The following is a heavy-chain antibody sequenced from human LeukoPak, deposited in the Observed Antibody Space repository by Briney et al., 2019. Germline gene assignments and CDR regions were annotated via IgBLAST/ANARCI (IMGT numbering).Heavy chain of an antibody. D-gene: IGHD3-22*01. CDR2: INPNSGGT. Sequence: GASVKVSCKASGYAFTGYYMHWVRQAPGQGLEWMGWINPNSGGTNYAQKFQGRVTMTRDTSISTAYMELSRLRSDDTAVYYCARGGSRYDSSGYPHLWGQGTLVTVSS. CDR1: GYAFTGYY. V-gene: IGHV1-2*02. CDR3: ARGGSRYDSSGYPHL. J-gene: IGHJ5*02.